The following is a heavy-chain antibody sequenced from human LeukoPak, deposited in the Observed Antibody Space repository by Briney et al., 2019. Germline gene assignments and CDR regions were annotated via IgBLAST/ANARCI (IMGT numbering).Heavy chain of an antibody. Sequence: GGSLRLSCAASGFTFSSYWMSWVRQAPGKGLEWVAVISYDGSNKYYADSVKGRFTISRDNSKNTLYLQMNSLRAEDTAVYYCARDQGVVTASQYWFDPWGQGTLVTVSS. CDR3: ARDQGVVTASQYWFDP. CDR2: ISYDGSNK. CDR1: GFTFSSYW. J-gene: IGHJ5*02. V-gene: IGHV3-30*03. D-gene: IGHD2-21*02.